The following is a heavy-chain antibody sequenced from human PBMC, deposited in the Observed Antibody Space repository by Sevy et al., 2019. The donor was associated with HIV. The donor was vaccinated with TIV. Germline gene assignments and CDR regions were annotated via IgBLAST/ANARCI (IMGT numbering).Heavy chain of an antibody. D-gene: IGHD5-12*01. CDR3: VRDYRRYSGYDVIYYYYMDV. J-gene: IGHJ6*03. CDR2: IKQDGSEK. V-gene: IGHV3-7*01. CDR1: GFTFSSYW. Sequence: GGSLRLSCAASGFTFSSYWMNWVRQAPGRGLEWVANIKQDGSEKYYVDSVKGRFTISRNNAKNSLYLQMNSLRAEDTAVYYCVRDYRRYSGYDVIYYYYMDVWGKGTTVTVSS.